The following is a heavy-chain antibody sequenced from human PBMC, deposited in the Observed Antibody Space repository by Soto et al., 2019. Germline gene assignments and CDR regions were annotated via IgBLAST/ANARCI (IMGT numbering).Heavy chain of an antibody. Sequence: ASVKVSCKASGYTFTSYDINWVRQATGQGLEWMGWISAYNGNTNYAQKLQGRVTITTDTSTSTAYMELSSLRSEDTAVYYCAAGWLRCLEWLPQPYYGMDVWGQGTKVTVSS. D-gene: IGHD3-3*01. J-gene: IGHJ6*02. CDR1: GYTFTSYD. CDR3: AAGWLRCLEWLPQPYYGMDV. V-gene: IGHV1-18*01. CDR2: ISAYNGNT.